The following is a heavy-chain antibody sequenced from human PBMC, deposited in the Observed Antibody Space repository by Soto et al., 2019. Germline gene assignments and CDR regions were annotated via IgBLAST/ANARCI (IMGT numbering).Heavy chain of an antibody. CDR1: GFTFSSYG. CDR2: ISSSSSYI. D-gene: IGHD6-6*01. V-gene: IGHV3-21*01. CDR3: ARVAARPAYYYYGMDV. J-gene: IGHJ6*02. Sequence: GGSLRLSCAASGFTFSSYGMHWVRQAPGKGLEWVSSISSSSSYIYYADSVKGRFTISRDNAKNSLYLQMNSLRAEDTAVYYCARVAARPAYYYYGMDVWGQGTTVTVSS.